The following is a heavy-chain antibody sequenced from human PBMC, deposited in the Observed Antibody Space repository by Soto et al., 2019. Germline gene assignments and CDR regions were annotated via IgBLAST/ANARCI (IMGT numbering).Heavy chain of an antibody. CDR3: ARDPYYYDSSGYPPDY. CDR1: GYTFTSYG. CDR2: ISAYNGNT. V-gene: IGHV1-18*01. J-gene: IGHJ4*02. D-gene: IGHD3-22*01. Sequence: GASVKVSCKASGYTFTSYGISWVRQAPGQGLEWMGWISAYNGNTNYAQKLQGRVTMTTDTSTSTAYMELRSLRSDDTAVYYCARDPYYYDSSGYPPDYWGQGTLVTVS.